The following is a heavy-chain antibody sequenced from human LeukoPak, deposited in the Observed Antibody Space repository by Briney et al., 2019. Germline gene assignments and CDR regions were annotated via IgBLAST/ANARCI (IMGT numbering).Heavy chain of an antibody. Sequence: SETLSLTCTVSGGSISSYYWSWIRQPAGKGLEWVRRIYSSGSTNYNPSLKSRVTMSVNTSKNQFYLKLSCATAADTAVYYCARDREWELRLSDAFDIWGQGTMVTVSS. J-gene: IGHJ3*02. D-gene: IGHD1-26*01. V-gene: IGHV4-4*07. CDR3: ARDREWELRLSDAFDI. CDR1: GGSISSYY. CDR2: IYSSGST.